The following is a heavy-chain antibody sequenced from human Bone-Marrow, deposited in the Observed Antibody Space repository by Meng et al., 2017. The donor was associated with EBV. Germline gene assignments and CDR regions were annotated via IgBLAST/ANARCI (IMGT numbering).Heavy chain of an antibody. CDR1: ADSIHRGGYS. D-gene: IGHD4-17*01. J-gene: IGHJ4*02. CDR3: ARAGRGYGDFEYYFDY. CDR2: IYYSSST. Sequence: VLLQQSRPGLVKPSHTLSLTFAFPADSIHRGGYSLSWIRQPPGKGLEWIGYIYYSSSTYYTPSLKTRLTISLDTSKSQFSLKLYSVTAADTAMYYCARAGRGYGDFEYYFDYWGQGTLVTVSS. V-gene: IGHV4-30-4*01.